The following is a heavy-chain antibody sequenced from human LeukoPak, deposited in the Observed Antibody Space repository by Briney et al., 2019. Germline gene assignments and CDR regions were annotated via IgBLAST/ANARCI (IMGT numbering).Heavy chain of an antibody. D-gene: IGHD6-25*01. Sequence: PGGSLRLSCAASGFTFSSYGMHWVRQAPGKGLEWVAVIWYDGSNKYYADSVKGRFTISRDNSKNTLYLQMNSLRAEDTAVYYCARQGGGFWYFDLWGRGTLVTVSS. CDR1: GFTFSSYG. CDR3: ARQGGGFWYFDL. V-gene: IGHV3-33*01. CDR2: IWYDGSNK. J-gene: IGHJ2*01.